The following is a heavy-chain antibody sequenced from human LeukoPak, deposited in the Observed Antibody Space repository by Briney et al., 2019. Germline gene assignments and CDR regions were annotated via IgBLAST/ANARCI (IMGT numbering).Heavy chain of an antibody. CDR2: MYYSGST. CDR3: ARARDYYDSSGPGYYFDY. CDR1: GGSISSSSYY. D-gene: IGHD3-22*01. J-gene: IGHJ4*02. V-gene: IGHV4-39*01. Sequence: SETLSLTCTVSGGSISSSSYYWGWIRQPPGKGLEWIGSMYYSGSTYYNPSLKSRVTISVDTSKNQFSLKLSSVTAADTAVYYCARARDYYDSSGPGYYFDYWGQGTLVTVSS.